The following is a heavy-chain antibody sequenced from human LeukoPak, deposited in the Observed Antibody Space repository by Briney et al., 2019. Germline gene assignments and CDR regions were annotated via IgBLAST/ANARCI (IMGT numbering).Heavy chain of an antibody. CDR1: GYTFTGYY. CDR3: ARGGSSSLPIPYYYGMDV. J-gene: IGHJ6*02. V-gene: IGHV1-2*02. CDR2: INPNSGGT. D-gene: IGHD6-6*01. Sequence: GASVKVSCKASGYTFTGYYMHWVRQAPGQGLEWMGWINPNSGGTNYAQKFQGRVTMTRDTSISTAYMELSRLRSDDTAVYYRARGGSSSLPIPYYYGMDVWGQGTTVTVSS.